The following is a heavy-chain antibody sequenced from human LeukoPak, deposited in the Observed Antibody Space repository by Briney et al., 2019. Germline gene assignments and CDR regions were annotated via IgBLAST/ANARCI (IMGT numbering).Heavy chain of an antibody. D-gene: IGHD3-3*01. CDR2: IRSKANRYAT. V-gene: IGHV3-73*01. J-gene: IGHJ3*02. Sequence: GGSLKLSCAASGFTFSDSGIHWVRQASGQGLEWVGHIRSKANRYATAHAASVKGRFTISRDDSKNTAYLQMNSLKTEDTAVYFCTRVYEGPFDILGQGTVVSVSS. CDR1: GFTFSDSG. CDR3: TRVYEGPFDI.